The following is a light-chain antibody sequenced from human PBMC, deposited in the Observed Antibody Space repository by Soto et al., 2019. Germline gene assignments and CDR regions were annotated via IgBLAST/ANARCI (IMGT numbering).Light chain of an antibody. J-gene: IGLJ3*02. CDR1: SSDVGNYNY. Sequence: QSVLTQPHSVSGSPGQSVTISCSGTSSDVGNYNYVSWYQHHPGKAPKLMIYDVTTRPSGVPDRFSGSKSGNTASLTISGLQAEDDADFYCCSYAGSYTWVFGGGTKVTVL. V-gene: IGLV2-11*01. CDR2: DVT. CDR3: CSYAGSYTWV.